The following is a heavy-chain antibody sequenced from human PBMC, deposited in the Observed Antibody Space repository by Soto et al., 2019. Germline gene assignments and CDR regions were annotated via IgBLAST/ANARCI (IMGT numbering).Heavy chain of an antibody. V-gene: IGHV4-39*01. Sequence: SETLSLTCTVSGGSISSSSYYWGWIRQPPGKGLEWIGSIYYSGSTYYNPSLKSRVTISVDTSKNQFSLKLSSVTAADTAVYYCAILRRSTVTTLHYYYGMDVWGQGTTVTVSS. D-gene: IGHD4-4*01. J-gene: IGHJ6*02. CDR3: AILRRSTVTTLHYYYGMDV. CDR1: GGSISSSSYY. CDR2: IYYSGST.